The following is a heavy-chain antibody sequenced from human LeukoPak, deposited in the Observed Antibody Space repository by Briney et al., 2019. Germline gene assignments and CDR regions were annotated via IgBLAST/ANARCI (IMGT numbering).Heavy chain of an antibody. CDR2: INPGSGGT. D-gene: IGHD2-21*01. CDR3: ARDSRYCGGECYSNQLPQNFFDS. CDR1: GYSLNAYY. Sequence: ASAKVSCKANGYSLNAYYMHWVRQAPGQGLEWMGWINPGSGGTEYAQKFQGRVTMTRDTSINTVYMELSRLRSDDTAVYYCARDSRYCGGECYSNQLPQNFFDSWGQGTLVTVSS. J-gene: IGHJ4*02. V-gene: IGHV1-2*02.